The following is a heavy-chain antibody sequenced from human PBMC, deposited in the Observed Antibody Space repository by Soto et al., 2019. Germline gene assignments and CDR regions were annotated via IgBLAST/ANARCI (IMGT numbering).Heavy chain of an antibody. D-gene: IGHD3-3*01. CDR1: GFTLSNFW. Sequence: GGSLRLSCPASGFTLSNFWMHWVRQVPGKGLVWVSRINDDGSRTKYADSVEGRLTISRDTAKNTLYLQMDSLRVEDTAVYHCVRDHHDYDFWSGNPRGYFDLWGRGTLVTFSS. CDR3: VRDHHDYDFWSGNPRGYFDL. J-gene: IGHJ2*01. V-gene: IGHV3-74*01. CDR2: INDDGSRT.